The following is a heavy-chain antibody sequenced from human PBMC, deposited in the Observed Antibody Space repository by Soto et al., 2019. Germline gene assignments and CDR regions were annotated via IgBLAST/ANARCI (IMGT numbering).Heavy chain of an antibody. Sequence: EVQLVESGGGLVQPGGSLRLSCAASGFTFSSYWMHWVRQAPGKGLVWVSRINSDGSSTSYADSVKGRFTISRDNAKNXXYLQMNSLRAEDTAVYDCARLGGYSGYEYYYGMDVWGQGTTVTVSS. CDR2: INSDGSST. CDR3: ARLGGYSGYEYYYGMDV. V-gene: IGHV3-74*01. J-gene: IGHJ6*02. D-gene: IGHD5-12*01. CDR1: GFTFSSYW.